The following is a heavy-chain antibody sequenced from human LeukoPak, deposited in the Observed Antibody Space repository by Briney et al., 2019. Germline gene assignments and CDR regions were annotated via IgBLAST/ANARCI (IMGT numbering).Heavy chain of an antibody. D-gene: IGHD3-3*01. Sequence: PGGSLRLSCAASGFTFSSYWMHWVRHTPGKGLVWVSRIKGDGSSTSYADSVKGRFTISRDNSKNTLYLQMNSLRAEDTAVYYCARGPLYDFWSGYYTGGIDYWGQGTLVTVSS. CDR2: IKGDGSST. J-gene: IGHJ4*02. CDR3: ARGPLYDFWSGYYTGGIDY. V-gene: IGHV3-74*01. CDR1: GFTFSSYW.